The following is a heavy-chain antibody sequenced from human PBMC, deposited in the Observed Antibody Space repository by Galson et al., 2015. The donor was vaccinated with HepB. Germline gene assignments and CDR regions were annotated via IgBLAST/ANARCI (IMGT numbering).Heavy chain of an antibody. J-gene: IGHJ4*02. V-gene: IGHV3-7*01. CDR3: TRGQTTSEY. D-gene: IGHD1-14*01. CDR2: IKQDGSET. Sequence: SLRLSCAASGFTFRSYWMSWVRQAPGKGLEWVANIKQDGSETYYVDSVKGRFTFSRDNAGNSLYLQINSLRGEDTAIYYCTRGQTTSEYWGQGTLVTVSS. CDR1: GFTFRSYW.